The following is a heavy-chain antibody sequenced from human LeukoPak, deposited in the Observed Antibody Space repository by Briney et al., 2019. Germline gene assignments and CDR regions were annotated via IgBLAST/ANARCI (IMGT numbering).Heavy chain of an antibody. CDR2: IIPIFGTA. CDR1: GGTFSSYA. CDR3: ARSPCGGDCYSTFYYYYGMDV. J-gene: IGHJ6*02. D-gene: IGHD2-21*02. V-gene: IGHV1-69*13. Sequence: SVKVSCKASGGTFSSYAISWVRQASGQGLEWMGGIIPIFGTANYAQKFQGRVTITADESTSTAYMELSSLRSEDTAVYYCARSPCGGDCYSTFYYYYGMDVWGQGTTVTVSS.